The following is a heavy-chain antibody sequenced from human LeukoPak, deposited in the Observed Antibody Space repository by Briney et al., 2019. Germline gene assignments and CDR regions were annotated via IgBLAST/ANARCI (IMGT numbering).Heavy chain of an antibody. Sequence: GGSLRLSCAASGFTFSSYAMSWVRQAPGKGLEWVSAISGSGGSTYYADSVKGRFTISRDNSKNTLYLQMNSLRAEDTAVYYRANFGSGSYYTPFDYWGQGTLVTVSS. V-gene: IGHV3-23*01. CDR2: ISGSGGST. CDR1: GFTFSSYA. CDR3: ANFGSGSYYTPFDY. J-gene: IGHJ4*02. D-gene: IGHD3-10*01.